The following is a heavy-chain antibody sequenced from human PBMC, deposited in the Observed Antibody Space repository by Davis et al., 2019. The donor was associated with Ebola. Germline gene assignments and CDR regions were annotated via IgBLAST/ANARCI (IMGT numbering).Heavy chain of an antibody. CDR3: AKLGEGLDY. D-gene: IGHD3-16*01. CDR1: GFTFGDYA. Sequence: GESLKISCTASGFTFGDYAMSWFRQAPGKGLEWVSYISSSGSTIYYADSVKGRFTISRDNAKNSLYLQMNSLRAEDTAVYYCAKLGEGLDYWGQGTLVTVSS. J-gene: IGHJ4*02. V-gene: IGHV3-11*01. CDR2: ISSSGSTI.